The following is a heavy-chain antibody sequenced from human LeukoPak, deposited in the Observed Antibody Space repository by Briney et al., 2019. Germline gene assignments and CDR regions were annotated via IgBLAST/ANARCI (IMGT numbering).Heavy chain of an antibody. V-gene: IGHV1-18*01. D-gene: IGHD6-6*01. J-gene: IGHJ5*02. CDR3: ARETAAPVNWFDP. CDR1: GYTFTSYG. Sequence: GASVKVSCKASGYTFTSYGISWVRQAPGQGLEWMGWISAYNGNTNYAQKLQGRVTMTTDTSTSTAYMELSRLRSDDTAVYYCARETAAPVNWFDPWGQGTLVTVSS. CDR2: ISAYNGNT.